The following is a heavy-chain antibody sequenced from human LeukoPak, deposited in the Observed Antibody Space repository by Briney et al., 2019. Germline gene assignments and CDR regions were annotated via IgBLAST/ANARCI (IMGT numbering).Heavy chain of an antibody. J-gene: IGHJ3*02. V-gene: IGHV3-48*03. CDR2: ISSSGTTT. CDR1: GFTISNYE. Sequence: GGSLRLSYAAPGFTISNYEMNWVRQAPGKGLEWLSYISSSGTTTHYADSVKGRFAISRDIAKNSLYLQMNSLRAEDTAVYYCARLHYYDSSGYSLAFDIWGQGTKVTASS. CDR3: ARLHYYDSSGYSLAFDI. D-gene: IGHD3-22*01.